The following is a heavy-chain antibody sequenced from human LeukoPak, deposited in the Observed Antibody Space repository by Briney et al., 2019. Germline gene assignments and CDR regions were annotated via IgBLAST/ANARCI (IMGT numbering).Heavy chain of an antibody. CDR1: GGSISSYY. J-gene: IGHJ4*02. D-gene: IGHD4-23*01. CDR2: ISGSGGST. CDR3: AKDMPKYDYGGNSVRY. Sequence: QTSETLSLTCTVSGGSISSYYWSWVRQAPGKGLEWVSAISGSGGSTYYADSVKGRFTISRDNSKNTLYLQMNSLRAEDTAVYYCAKDMPKYDYGGNSVRYWGQGTLVTVSS. V-gene: IGHV3-23*01.